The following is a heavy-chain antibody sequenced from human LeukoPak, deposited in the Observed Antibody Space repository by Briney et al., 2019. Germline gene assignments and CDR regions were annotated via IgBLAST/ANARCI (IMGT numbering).Heavy chain of an antibody. J-gene: IGHJ4*02. CDR3: AKAQTGYSSGWYYFDY. V-gene: IGHV3-9*01. CDR1: GFTFDDYA. Sequence: GGSLRLSCAASGFTFDDYAMHWVRQAPGKGLEWVSGISWNSGSIGYADSVKGRFTISRDNAKNSLYLQMNSLRAEDTALHYCAKAQTGYSSGWYYFDYWGQGTLVTVSS. D-gene: IGHD6-19*01. CDR2: ISWNSGSI.